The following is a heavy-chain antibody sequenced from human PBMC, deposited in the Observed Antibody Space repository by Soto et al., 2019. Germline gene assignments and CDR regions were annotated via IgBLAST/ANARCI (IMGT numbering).Heavy chain of an antibody. V-gene: IGHV3-9*01. J-gene: IGHJ6*02. CDR1: GFTFDDYA. CDR3: ADSANLLYSSLPEEYGMDV. Sequence: PGGSLRLSCAASGFTFDDYAMNWVRQAPGKGLEWVSGISWNSGSIGYADSVKGRFTISRDNAKNSLYLQMNSLRAEDTALYYCADSANLLYSSLPEEYGMDVWGQGTTVTVSS. D-gene: IGHD6-6*01. CDR2: ISWNSGSI.